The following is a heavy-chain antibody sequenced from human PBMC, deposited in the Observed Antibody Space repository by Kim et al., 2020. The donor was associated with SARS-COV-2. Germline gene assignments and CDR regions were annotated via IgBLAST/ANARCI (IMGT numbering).Heavy chain of an antibody. CDR3: ARDLNFWEYAPSGF. Sequence: GGSLRLSCAASRFTFSRYSMTWVRQAPGKGLEWIASISSNSNYIHYAESVKGRCTISRDNAYNILYLQMNNLRAEDTAVYYCARDLNFWEYAPSGFWGQGTLVTVSS. V-gene: IGHV3-21*06. CDR2: ISSNSNYI. J-gene: IGHJ4*02. D-gene: IGHD3-10*01. CDR1: RFTFSRYS.